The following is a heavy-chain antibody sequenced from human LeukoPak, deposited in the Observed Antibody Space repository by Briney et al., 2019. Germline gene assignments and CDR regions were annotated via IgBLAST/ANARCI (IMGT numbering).Heavy chain of an antibody. V-gene: IGHV4-59*01. CDR2: IYYSGST. CDR1: GGSISSYY. CDR3: AREVDSSFSY. J-gene: IGHJ4*02. D-gene: IGHD6-19*01. Sequence: SETLSLTCTVSGGSISSYYWSWIRQPPGKGLEWIGYIYYSGSTNYNPSLKSRVTISVDTSKNQFSLKLSSVTAADTAVYYCAREVDSSFSYWGQGTLVTVSS.